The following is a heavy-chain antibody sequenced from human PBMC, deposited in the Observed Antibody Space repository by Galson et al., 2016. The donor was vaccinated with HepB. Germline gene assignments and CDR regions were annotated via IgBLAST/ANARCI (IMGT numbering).Heavy chain of an antibody. D-gene: IGHD1-26*01. CDR3: ARELVRSAFDL. V-gene: IGHV3-48*02. CDR1: GITFSNSG. CDR2: ISSALSPI. J-gene: IGHJ3*01. Sequence: SLRLSCAASGITFSNSGVNWVRQAPGKGLQWVSYISSALSPIYYADSVMGRFSISRDNAKNSVYLQMNSLRDEDTAVYYCARELVRSAFDLWGQGTMVTVSS.